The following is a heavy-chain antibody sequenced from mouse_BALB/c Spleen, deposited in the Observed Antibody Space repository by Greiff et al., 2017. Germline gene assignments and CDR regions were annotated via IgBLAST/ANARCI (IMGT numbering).Heavy chain of an antibody. D-gene: IGHD2-4*01. CDR1: GFNIKDYY. CDR3: TLYDYDVYYAMDY. Sequence: EVQLQQSGAELVRSGASVKLSCTASGFNIKDYYMHWVKQRPEQGLEWIGWIDPENGDTEYAPKFQGKATMTADTSSNTAYLQLSSLTSEDTAVYYCTLYDYDVYYAMDYWGQGTSVTVSS. J-gene: IGHJ4*01. V-gene: IGHV14-4*02. CDR2: IDPENGDT.